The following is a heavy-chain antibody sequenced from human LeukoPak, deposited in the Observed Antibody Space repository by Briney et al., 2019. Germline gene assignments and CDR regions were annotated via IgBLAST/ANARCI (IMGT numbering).Heavy chain of an antibody. CDR1: GGSISSSAYY. Sequence: SETLSLTCTVSGGSISSSAYYWGWIRLPPGKGLGWIVSMFYSGSTNYNPSLKSRITIAVDTSKNQFFLKLSSVTAAHTAVYYCTRQWSNFWSEYWGQGTLVTVSS. CDR3: TRQWSNFWSEY. CDR2: MFYSGST. D-gene: IGHD3-3*01. V-gene: IGHV4-39*01. J-gene: IGHJ4*02.